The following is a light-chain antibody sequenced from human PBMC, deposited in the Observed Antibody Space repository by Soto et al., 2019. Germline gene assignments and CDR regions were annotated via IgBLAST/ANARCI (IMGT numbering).Light chain of an antibody. J-gene: IGKJ5*01. CDR3: QQYNNWPPIT. CDR1: QSVSSN. CDR2: GAS. Sequence: EIVLTQSPATLSLSPGERATLSCRASQSVSSNLAWYQQKPGQAPRLLIYGASTRATGIPARFSGSGSGTEFTLTISSLQSEDFAVYYCQQYNNWPPITVGQGTRLESK. V-gene: IGKV3-15*01.